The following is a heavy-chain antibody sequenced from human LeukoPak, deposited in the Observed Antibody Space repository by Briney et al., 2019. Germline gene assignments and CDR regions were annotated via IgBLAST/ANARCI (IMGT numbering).Heavy chain of an antibody. Sequence: SETLSLTCTVSGGSISSYYWSWIRQPPGKGLEWIGYIYYSGSTNYNPSLKSRVTISVDTSKNQFSLKLSSVTAADTAVYYCARLPVGYDSSGYPSGGQGTLVTVSS. D-gene: IGHD3-22*01. CDR1: GGSISSYY. CDR3: ARLPVGYDSSGYPS. CDR2: IYYSGST. V-gene: IGHV4-59*08. J-gene: IGHJ4*02.